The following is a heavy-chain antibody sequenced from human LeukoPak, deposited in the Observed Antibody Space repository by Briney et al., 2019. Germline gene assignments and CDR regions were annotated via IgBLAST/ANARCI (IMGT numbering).Heavy chain of an antibody. V-gene: IGHV3-21*04. CDR3: AKDERNWNYNLASQTYD. CDR1: GFTFSSYS. Sequence: GGSLRLSCAASGFTFSSYSMNWVRQAPGKGLEWVSSISSSSSYIYYADSVKGRFTVSRDNSKNRLYLQMSSLRAEDTAVYYCAKDERNWNYNLASQTYDWGQGTLVTVSS. CDR2: ISSSSSYI. J-gene: IGHJ4*02. D-gene: IGHD1-7*01.